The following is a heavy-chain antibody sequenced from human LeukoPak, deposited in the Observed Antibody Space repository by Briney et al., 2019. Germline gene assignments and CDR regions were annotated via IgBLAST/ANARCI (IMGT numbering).Heavy chain of an antibody. CDR2: ISAYNGNT. CDR3: ARNYGDYASVDY. V-gene: IGHV1-18*01. D-gene: IGHD4-17*01. Sequence: ASVKVSCKASGGTFRSFAISWVRQAPGQGLEWMGWISAYNGNTNYAQKFQGRVSMTTDTSTSTAYMELRSLSSDDTAIYYCARNYGDYASVDYWGQGTLVTVSS. CDR1: GGTFRSFA. J-gene: IGHJ4*02.